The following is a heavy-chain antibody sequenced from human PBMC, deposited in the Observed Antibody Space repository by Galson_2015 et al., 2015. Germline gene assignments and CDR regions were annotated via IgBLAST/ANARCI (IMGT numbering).Heavy chain of an antibody. CDR2: ISSSGSTI. CDR1: GFTFSDYY. D-gene: IGHD3-10*01. CDR3: ARTWFGELRAAFDY. Sequence: SLRLSCAASGFTFSDYYMSWIRQAPGKGLEWVSYISSSGSTIYYADSVKGRFTISRDNAKNSLYLQMNGLRAEDTAVYYCARTWFGELRAAFDYWGQGTLVTVSS. J-gene: IGHJ4*02. V-gene: IGHV3-11*01.